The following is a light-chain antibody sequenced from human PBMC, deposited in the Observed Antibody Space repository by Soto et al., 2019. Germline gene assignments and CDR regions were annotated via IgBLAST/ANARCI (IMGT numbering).Light chain of an antibody. CDR2: ASL. Sequence: DIQMTQSPSSPSAFVGDTVTITCRASQDISNFLAWYQQKPWKVPKLLIYASLTFQSGVPSRFSGSGSGTDFNLTISSLQPEDGAHDYYETCKIAPFSFGGGTKVE. CDR1: QDISNF. CDR3: ETCKIAPFS. V-gene: IGKV1-27*01. J-gene: IGKJ4*01.